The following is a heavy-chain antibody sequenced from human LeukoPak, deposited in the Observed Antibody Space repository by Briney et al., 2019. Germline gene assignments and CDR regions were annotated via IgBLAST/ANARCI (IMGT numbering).Heavy chain of an antibody. V-gene: IGHV3-7*03. CDR1: GFTLSSYW. CDR3: ASHYGSGHGYYYYGMDV. J-gene: IGHJ6*04. CDR2: IKQDGTEE. Sequence: GGSLRLSCAASGFTLSSYWMTWVRQAPGTGLEWVASIKQDGTEENYVDSVRGRFTISRDNAKNSLFLQMGGLRAEDTAVYYCASHYGSGHGYYYYGMDVWGKGTTVIVSP. D-gene: IGHD3-10*01.